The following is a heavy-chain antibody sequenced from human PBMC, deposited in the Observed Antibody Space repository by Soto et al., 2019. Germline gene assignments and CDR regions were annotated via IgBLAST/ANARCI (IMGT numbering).Heavy chain of an antibody. V-gene: IGHV5-51*01. CDR3: ARCGRYSSSPKSYYYYYGMDV. D-gene: IGHD6-6*01. J-gene: IGHJ6*02. Sequence: GESLKISCKGSGYSFTSYWIGWVRQMPGKGLEWMGIIYPGDSDTRYSPSFQGQVTISADKSISTAYLQWSSLKASDTAMYYCARCGRYSSSPKSYYYYYGMDVWGQGTTVTVSS. CDR2: IYPGDSDT. CDR1: GYSFTSYW.